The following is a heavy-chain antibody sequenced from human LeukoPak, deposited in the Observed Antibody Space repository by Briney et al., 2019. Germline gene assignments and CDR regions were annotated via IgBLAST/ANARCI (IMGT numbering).Heavy chain of an antibody. J-gene: IGHJ4*02. V-gene: IGHV3-73*01. CDR1: GFTFSGSA. Sequence: GGSLRLSCAASGFTFSGSAMHWVRQASGKGLEWVGRIRSKANSYATAYAASVKGRFTISRDDSKNTAYLQMNSLKTEDTAVYYCTRPDDYGDYWGQGALVTVSS. CDR3: TRPDDYGDY. CDR2: IRSKANSYAT.